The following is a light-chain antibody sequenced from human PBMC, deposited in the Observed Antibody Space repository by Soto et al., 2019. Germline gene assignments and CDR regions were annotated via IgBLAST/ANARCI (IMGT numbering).Light chain of an antibody. J-gene: IGKJ4*01. Sequence: DIVLTQSPGTLSLSPGERATLSCRASQSVSSSYLAWYQQKPGQAPRLLIYGASSRATGIPDRFSGSGSGTDFTLTITRLEPEDFAGYYCQQYHTSVGGGTKVEIK. CDR2: GAS. V-gene: IGKV3-20*01. CDR1: QSVSSSY. CDR3: QQYHTS.